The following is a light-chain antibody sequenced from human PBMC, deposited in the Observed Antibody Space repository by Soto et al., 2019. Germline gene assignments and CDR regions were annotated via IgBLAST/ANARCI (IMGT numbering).Light chain of an antibody. V-gene: IGKV1-27*01. CDR2: AAS. CDR1: QDINNY. J-gene: IGKJ3*01. CDR3: QRHNSDPPVT. Sequence: DIQMTQSPSSLSASVGDSVTISCRASQDINNYLAWYQQKPGKAPELLIYAASTLHSGGPSRFSGSGSGTAFTLTTSSQQPEDVATYYCQRHNSDPPVTFGPGTKVD.